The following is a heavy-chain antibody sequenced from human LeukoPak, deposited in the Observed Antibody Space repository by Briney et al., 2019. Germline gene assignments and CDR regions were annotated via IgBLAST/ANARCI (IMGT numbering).Heavy chain of an antibody. CDR3: ARVDRSSWPFYFDY. V-gene: IGHV4-59*01. CDR1: GGSISSYY. Sequence: PSETLSLTCTVSGGSISSYYWSWIRQPPGKGLEWIGYIYYSGSANYNPSLESRVTISVDTSKNQFSLTLSSVTAADTAVYYCARVDRSSWPFYFDYWGQGILVTVSS. CDR2: IYYSGSA. D-gene: IGHD6-13*01. J-gene: IGHJ4*02.